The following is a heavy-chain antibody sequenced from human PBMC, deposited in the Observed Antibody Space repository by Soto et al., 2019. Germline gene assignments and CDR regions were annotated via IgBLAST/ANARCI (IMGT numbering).Heavy chain of an antibody. CDR2: IYYSGST. CDR3: ARRAYYYGSGSYTWFDP. Sequence: PSETLSLTCTVSGGSISSGGYYWSWIRQHPGKGLEWIGYIYYSGSTYYNPSLKSRVTISVDTSKNQFSLKLSSVTAADTAVYYCARRAYYYGSGSYTWFDPWGQGTLVTV. CDR1: GGSISSGGYY. J-gene: IGHJ5*02. D-gene: IGHD3-10*01. V-gene: IGHV4-31*03.